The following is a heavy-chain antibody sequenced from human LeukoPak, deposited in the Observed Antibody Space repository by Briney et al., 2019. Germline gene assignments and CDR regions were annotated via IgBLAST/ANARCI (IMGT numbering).Heavy chain of an antibody. CDR2: IKEDGSEK. J-gene: IGHJ4*02. CDR1: GFTFSRHW. Sequence: PGGSLRLSCAASGFTFSRHWMSWVRQAPGKGLEWVADIKEDGSEKYYVDSVKGRFTISRDNSKNSLYLQMNSLRAEETALYYCARHGNYNFDYWGQGTLVTVSS. V-gene: IGHV3-7*05. D-gene: IGHD5-24*01. CDR3: ARHGNYNFDY.